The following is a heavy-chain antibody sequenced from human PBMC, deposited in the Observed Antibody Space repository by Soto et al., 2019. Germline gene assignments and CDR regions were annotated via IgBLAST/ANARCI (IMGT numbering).Heavy chain of an antibody. CDR1: GFTSDDYG. CDR2: INWNSGTI. J-gene: IGHJ4*02. Sequence: ELHLVESGGGLVQPGRSLTLSCAGSGFTSDDYGMHWVRQTPGKGLEWVAGINWNSGTIVYADSVKRRFTISRDNXXXXXXXXXXXXXXXXXXXXXXXXXXXRGYNYGYWYYFDYWGQGTLVTV. D-gene: IGHD5-18*01. V-gene: IGHV3-9*02. CDR3: XXXXXRGYNYGYWYYFDY.